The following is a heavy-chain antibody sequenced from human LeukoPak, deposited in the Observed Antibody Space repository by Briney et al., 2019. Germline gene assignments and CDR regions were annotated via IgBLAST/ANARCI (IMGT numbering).Heavy chain of an antibody. CDR1: GFTFSSYG. D-gene: IGHD5-12*01. CDR2: ISYDGSNK. CDR3: ARVGAYSGYEYYFDY. Sequence: PGGSLRLSCAASGFTFSSYGMHWVRQAPGKGLEWVAVISYDGSNKYYADSVKGRFTISRDNSKNTLYLQMNSLRAEDTAVYYCARVGAYSGYEYYFDYWGQGTLVTVSS. V-gene: IGHV3-30*03. J-gene: IGHJ4*02.